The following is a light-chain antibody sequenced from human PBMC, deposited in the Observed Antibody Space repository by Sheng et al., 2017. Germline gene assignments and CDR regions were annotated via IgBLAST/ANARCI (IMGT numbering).Light chain of an antibody. CDR1: QSVSSD. CDR3: QQRSNWPLT. J-gene: IGKJ4*01. V-gene: IGKV3-11*01. Sequence: EIVLTQSPATLSLSPGERATLSCRASQSVSSDLAWYQQKPGQAPRLLIYDASKRATAIPARFSGSGSGTDFTLTISSLEPEDFAVYYCQQRSNWPLTFGGGTKVEIK. CDR2: DAS.